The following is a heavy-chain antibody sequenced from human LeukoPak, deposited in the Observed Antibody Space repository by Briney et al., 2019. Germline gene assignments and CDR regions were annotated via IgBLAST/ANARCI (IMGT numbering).Heavy chain of an antibody. CDR2: IYYSGST. V-gene: IGHV4-59*11. J-gene: IGHJ4*02. Sequence: SETLSLTCTVSGGSISSHYWSWIRQPPGKGLEWIGYIYYSGSTNYNPSLKSRVTISVDTSKNQFSLKLSSVTAADTAVYYCARACIAARWGDYFDYWGQGTLVTVSS. D-gene: IGHD6-6*01. CDR3: ARACIAARWGDYFDY. CDR1: GGSISSHY.